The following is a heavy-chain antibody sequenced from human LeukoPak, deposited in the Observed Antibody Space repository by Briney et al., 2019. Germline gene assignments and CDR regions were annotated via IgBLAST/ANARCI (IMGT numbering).Heavy chain of an antibody. CDR3: ARFGYCTNGVCYKGLQPDY. D-gene: IGHD2-8*01. CDR1: GGSFCGYF. CDR2: INHSGST. J-gene: IGHJ4*02. Sequence: SETLSLTCALYGGSFCGYFGSWIRQPPGKGLEWIGEINHSGSTNYNPSLKSRVTISVDTSKNQFSLKLSSVTAADTAVYYCARFGYCTNGVCYKGLQPDYWGQGTLVTVSS. V-gene: IGHV4-34*01.